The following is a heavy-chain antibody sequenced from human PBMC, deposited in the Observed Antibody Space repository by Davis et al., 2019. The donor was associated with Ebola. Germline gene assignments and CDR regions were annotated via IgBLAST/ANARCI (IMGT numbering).Heavy chain of an antibody. D-gene: IGHD2-15*01. CDR3: ARGPGYCTGGSCYSDY. CDR2: INPSGGST. V-gene: IGHV1-46*03. Sequence: ASVKVSCKASGYTFTGYYMHWVRQAPGQGLEWMGIINPSGGSTSYAQKFQGRVTMTRDTSTSTVYMELSSLRSEDTAVYYCARGPGYCTGGSCYSDYWGQGTLVTVSS. J-gene: IGHJ4*02. CDR1: GYTFTGYY.